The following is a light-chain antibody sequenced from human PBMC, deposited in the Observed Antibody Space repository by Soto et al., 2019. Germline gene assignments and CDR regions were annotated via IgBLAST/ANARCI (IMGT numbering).Light chain of an antibody. CDR1: KSLVYSDGNTH. CDR2: RVS. V-gene: IGKV2-30*01. Sequence: DVVLTQSPLSLPVNFGQPASISCRSSKSLVYSDGNTHLSWFHQRPGQSPRRLIYRVSSRDSGVRDRFSGSGSGTDFTLEISSVEAEDVGIYFCTQGTHWPMTFGQGTKVEVK. CDR3: TQGTHWPMT. J-gene: IGKJ1*01.